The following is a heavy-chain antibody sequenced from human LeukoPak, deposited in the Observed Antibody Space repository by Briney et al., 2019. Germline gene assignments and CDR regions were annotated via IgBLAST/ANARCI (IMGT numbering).Heavy chain of an antibody. CDR3: AKDGSWGDYQFYFYIDV. D-gene: IGHD3-16*01. Sequence: GSLRLSCAVSGFSFGNSAMSWVRQAPGKGLEWISGISASGHYTYTADSLKGRFTISRDNSKNTLYLQMNSLRAEDTALYYCAKDGSWGDYQFYFYIDVWGKGTTVTVSS. CDR1: GFSFGNSA. CDR2: ISASGHYT. V-gene: IGHV3-23*01. J-gene: IGHJ6*03.